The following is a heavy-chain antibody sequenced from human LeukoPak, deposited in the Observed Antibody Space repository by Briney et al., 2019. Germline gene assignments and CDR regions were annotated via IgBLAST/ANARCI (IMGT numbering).Heavy chain of an antibody. J-gene: IGHJ4*02. CDR1: GFTFSSYG. Sequence: PGRSLRLSCAASGFTFSSYGMHWVRQAPGKGLEWVAVIWYDGSNKYYADSVKGRFTISRDNSKNTLYLQMNSLRAEDTAVYYRARDRATVVTYYFDYWGQGTLVTVSS. CDR3: ARDRATVVTYYFDY. D-gene: IGHD4-23*01. V-gene: IGHV3-33*01. CDR2: IWYDGSNK.